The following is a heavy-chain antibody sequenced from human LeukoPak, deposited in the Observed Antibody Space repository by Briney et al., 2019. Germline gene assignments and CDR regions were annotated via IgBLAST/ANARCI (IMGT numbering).Heavy chain of an antibody. CDR2: ISSLSGTI. D-gene: IGHD3-16*01. V-gene: IGHV3-48*01. Sequence: GGSLRLSCAASGFDFRSYSMNWVRQAPGKGLEWVSYISSLSGTIDYADSVKGRFIISRDNAQNSLFLQVNSLRAEDAAVYYCVRDQGGAVSYWGQGTLVTVSS. J-gene: IGHJ4*02. CDR3: VRDQGGAVSY. CDR1: GFDFRSYS.